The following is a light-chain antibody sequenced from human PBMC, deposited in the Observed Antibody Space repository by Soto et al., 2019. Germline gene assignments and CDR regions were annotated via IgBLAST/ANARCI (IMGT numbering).Light chain of an antibody. Sequence: QSALTQPASVSGSPGQSITISCTGTSSDVGGYNYVSWYQQHPGKAPKLMIYDVSNRPSGVSNRFSGSKSGNTASLTISGLQAEDEADYYCSSYTSSSILYDFGSGTKLTVL. J-gene: IGLJ1*01. CDR1: SSDVGGYNY. CDR3: SSYTSSSILYD. V-gene: IGLV2-14*01. CDR2: DVS.